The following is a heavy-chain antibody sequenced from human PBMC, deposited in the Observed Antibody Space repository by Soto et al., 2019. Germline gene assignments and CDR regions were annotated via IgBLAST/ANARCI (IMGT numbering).Heavy chain of an antibody. D-gene: IGHD1-20*01. Sequence: GGSLRLSCAASGFTFSSYGMHWVRQAPGKGLEWVAVISYDGSNKYYADSVKGRFTISRDNSKNTLYLQMNSLRAEDTAVYYCAKATPRGYNHFDYWGQGTLVTVSS. CDR1: GFTFSSYG. V-gene: IGHV3-30*18. J-gene: IGHJ4*02. CDR3: AKATPRGYNHFDY. CDR2: ISYDGSNK.